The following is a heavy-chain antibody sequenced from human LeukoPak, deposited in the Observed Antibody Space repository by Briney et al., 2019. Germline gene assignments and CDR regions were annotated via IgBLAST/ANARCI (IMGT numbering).Heavy chain of an antibody. CDR2: INHSGST. Sequence: SETLSLTCAVYGGSFSGYYWSWIRQPPGKGLDWIGEINHSGSTNYNPSLKSRVTISVDTSKNQFSLKLSSVTAADTAVYYCARDTRYDSSGYYYDKGDYWGQGTLVTVSS. CDR1: GGSFSGYY. D-gene: IGHD3-22*01. J-gene: IGHJ4*02. V-gene: IGHV4-34*01. CDR3: ARDTRYDSSGYYYDKGDY.